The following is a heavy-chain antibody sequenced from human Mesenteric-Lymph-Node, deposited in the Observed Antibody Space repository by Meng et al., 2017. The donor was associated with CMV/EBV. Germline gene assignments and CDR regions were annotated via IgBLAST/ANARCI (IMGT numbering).Heavy chain of an antibody. CDR3: AKDSSNWVKYFQH. D-gene: IGHD1-1*01. CDR1: GFTFSSYA. J-gene: IGHJ1*01. V-gene: IGHV3-23*03. CDR2: IYSGGSST. Sequence: GESLKISCAASGFTFSSYAMSWVRQAPGRGLEWVSVIYSGGSSTYYADSVKGRFTISRDNSKNTLYLQMNSLRAEDTAVYYCAKDSSNWVKYFQHWGQGTLVTSPQ.